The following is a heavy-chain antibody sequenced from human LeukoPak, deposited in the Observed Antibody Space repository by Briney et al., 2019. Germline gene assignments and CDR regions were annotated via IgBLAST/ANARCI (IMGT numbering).Heavy chain of an antibody. J-gene: IGHJ4*02. D-gene: IGHD2-15*01. Sequence: SETLPLTCTVSGYSFNSGYYWGWIRQAPGKGLEWIGNIHHSGSTYYNPSLKSRVTISVDSSKNEFSLKLNSVTAADTAVYYCAKQRAATPYYFDYWGQGTLVTVSS. CDR1: GYSFNSGYY. V-gene: IGHV4-38-2*02. CDR3: AKQRAATPYYFDY. CDR2: IHHSGST.